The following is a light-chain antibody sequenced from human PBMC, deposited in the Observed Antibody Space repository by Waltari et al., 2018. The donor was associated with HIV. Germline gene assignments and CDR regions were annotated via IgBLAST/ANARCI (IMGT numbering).Light chain of an antibody. CDR1: QSVSSN. CDR2: GAS. CDR3: QQYNNWPLL. V-gene: IGKV3-15*01. Sequence: EIVMTQSPATLSVSPGERATLSCRASQSVSSNLAWYQQKPGQAPRLLIYGASTRATGIPARFSGSGSGTEFTLTISSLQSEDFAVYNCQQYNNWPLLFGQGTKLEIK. J-gene: IGKJ2*01.